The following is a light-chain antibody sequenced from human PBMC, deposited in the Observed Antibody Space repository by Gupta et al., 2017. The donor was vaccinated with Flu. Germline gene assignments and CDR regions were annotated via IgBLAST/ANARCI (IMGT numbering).Light chain of an antibody. V-gene: IGLV2-23*02. CDR2: EVS. CDR3: CSYAGRSAFAV. CDR1: SSSVGSFNL. Sequence: QSALTQPASVSGSPGQSITISCTGTSSSVGSFNLVSWYQQHPGKAPKLIIYEVSKWPSGVSNRFSGSKSGNTASLTISGLQAEDEADYYCCSYAGRSAFAVFGGGTKLTVL. J-gene: IGLJ2*01.